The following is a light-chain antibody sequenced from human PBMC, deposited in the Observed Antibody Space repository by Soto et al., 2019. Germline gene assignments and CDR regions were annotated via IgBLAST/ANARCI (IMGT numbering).Light chain of an antibody. CDR3: QQAHTFPFT. Sequence: DIQMTQSPSSVSASVGGSVTITCLASQGINVWLAWYQQRPGKAPKLLIYGATGLQSGVPSRFRGGGSGRDFTLTISNLQPEDFATYYCQQAHTFPFTFGPGTRVDV. V-gene: IGKV1-12*02. J-gene: IGKJ3*01. CDR2: GAT. CDR1: QGINVW.